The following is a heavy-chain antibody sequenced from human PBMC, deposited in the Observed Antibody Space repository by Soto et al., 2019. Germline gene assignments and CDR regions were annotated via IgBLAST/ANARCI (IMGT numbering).Heavy chain of an antibody. CDR2: IKTSTGTT. CDR1: GFTFSGFA. V-gene: IGHV3-48*02. Sequence: GGSLRLSCAASGFTFSGFAMNWVRQAPWKGLEWISYIKTSTGTTHYADSVKGRLTISRDNAKDSVYLQMNSLRDEDTAVYYGASGCPIRFDCWHQGGLVPLCS. D-gene: IGHD3-16*01. CDR3: ASGCPIRFDC. J-gene: IGHJ4*02.